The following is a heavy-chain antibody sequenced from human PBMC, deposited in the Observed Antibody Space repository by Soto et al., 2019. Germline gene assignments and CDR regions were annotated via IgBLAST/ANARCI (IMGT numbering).Heavy chain of an antibody. CDR1: GGTFSSYA. V-gene: IGHV1-69*06. J-gene: IGHJ6*02. D-gene: IGHD3-3*01. CDR3: ASKPYYFWSDRRGSYYCGIDF. Sequence: SVKVSCKASGGTFSSYAISWVRQAPGQGLEWMGGIIPIFGTANYAQKFQGRVTVTADKSTSTAYMELSSLRSEDTAVYYCASKPYYFWSDRRGSYYCGIDFWGPGTTVTVSS. CDR2: IIPIFGTA.